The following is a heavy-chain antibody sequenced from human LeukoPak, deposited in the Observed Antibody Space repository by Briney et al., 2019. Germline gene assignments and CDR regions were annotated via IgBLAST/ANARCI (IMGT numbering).Heavy chain of an antibody. Sequence: GESLRLSCAASGFTFSGYFMSWIRQAPGKGLEWVSYISGSGGSTYYADSVKGRFTISRDNSKNTLYLQMNSLRAEDTAVYYCAKDPEITMVRGVISYFDYWGQGTLVTVSS. CDR1: GFTFSGYF. D-gene: IGHD3-10*01. CDR3: AKDPEITMVRGVISYFDY. V-gene: IGHV3-23*01. J-gene: IGHJ4*02. CDR2: ISGSGGST.